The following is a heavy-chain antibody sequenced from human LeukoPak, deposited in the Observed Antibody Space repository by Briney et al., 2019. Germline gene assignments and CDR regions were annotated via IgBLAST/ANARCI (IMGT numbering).Heavy chain of an antibody. CDR3: ARVRGVLAGHSDY. D-gene: IGHD3-10*01. V-gene: IGHV3-48*04. J-gene: IGHJ4*02. CDR2: ISSGSNTI. Sequence: GRSLRLSCVASGFTFSNYNVNWVRQAPGKGLEWVSYISSGSNTIYYADSVKGRFTISRDNAKNSLYLQMNSLRVEDTAVYYCARVRGVLAGHSDYWGQGTLVTVSS. CDR1: GFTFSNYN.